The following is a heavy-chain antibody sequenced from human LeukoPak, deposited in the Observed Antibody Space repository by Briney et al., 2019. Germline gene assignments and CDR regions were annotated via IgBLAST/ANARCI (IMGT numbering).Heavy chain of an antibody. J-gene: IGHJ5*02. D-gene: IGHD1-26*01. CDR1: GFTFSSYV. CDR3: TRDSGTYNWLDP. V-gene: IGHV3-23*01. CDR2: ISGSGGST. Sequence: PGGSLRLPCAASGFTFSSYVMSWVRQAPGKGLEWVPAISGSGGSTYYADSVKGRFTISRDNSKNTLYLQMNSLKTEDTALYYCTRDSGTYNWLDPWGQGTLVTVSS.